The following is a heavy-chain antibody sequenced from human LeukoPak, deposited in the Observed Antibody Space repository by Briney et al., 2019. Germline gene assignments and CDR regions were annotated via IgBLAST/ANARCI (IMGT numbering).Heavy chain of an antibody. CDR1: GFTFSSYA. CDR2: ISYDGSNK. CDR3: ARERYFDILTGYR. D-gene: IGHD3-9*01. V-gene: IGHV3-30*04. J-gene: IGHJ4*02. Sequence: GGSLRLSCAAPGFTFSSYAMHWVRQAPGKGLEWVAVISYDGSNKYYADSVKGRFTISRDNSKNTLYLQMNSLRAEDTAVYYCARERYFDILTGYRWGQGTLVTVSS.